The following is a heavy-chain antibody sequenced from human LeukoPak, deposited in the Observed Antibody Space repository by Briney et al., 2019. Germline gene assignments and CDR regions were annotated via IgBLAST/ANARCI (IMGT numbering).Heavy chain of an antibody. J-gene: IGHJ6*02. CDR3: AKGGGNDYYFYGMDV. Sequence: GASVKVSCKASGYTFTSYGISWVRQAPGQGLEWMGWISAYNGNSNYAQKLQGRVTMTTDTSTSTAYMELRSLRSEDTAVYYCAKGGGNDYYFYGMDVWGQGTTVTVSS. CDR1: GYTFTSYG. V-gene: IGHV1-18*01. D-gene: IGHD3-16*01. CDR2: ISAYNGNS.